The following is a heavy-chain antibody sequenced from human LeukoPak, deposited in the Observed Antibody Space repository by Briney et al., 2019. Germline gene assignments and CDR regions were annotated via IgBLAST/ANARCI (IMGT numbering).Heavy chain of an antibody. V-gene: IGHV3-30-3*01. D-gene: IGHD4-17*01. Sequence: GGSLRLSCAASGFTFSSYAMHWVRQAPGKGLEWVAVISYDGSNKYYADSVKGRFTISRNNSKNTLYLQMNSLRAEDTAVYYCARPGSWDYGDYNFDYWGQGTLVTVSS. J-gene: IGHJ4*02. CDR2: ISYDGSNK. CDR3: ARPGSWDYGDYNFDY. CDR1: GFTFSSYA.